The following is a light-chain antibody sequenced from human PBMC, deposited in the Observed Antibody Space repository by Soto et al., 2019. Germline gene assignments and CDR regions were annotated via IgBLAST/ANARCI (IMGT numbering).Light chain of an antibody. CDR3: QQNYNTPQT. CDR1: QSISTY. CDR2: NAF. Sequence: DIQMTQSPSSLSASVGDRVTITCRASQSISTYLNWYQQKPGKAPKLLIYNAFRLQSGVPSRFSGSGSGTDFTLTTSSLQPEDFATYYCQQNYNTPQTFGQGTKVEIK. V-gene: IGKV1-39*01. J-gene: IGKJ1*01.